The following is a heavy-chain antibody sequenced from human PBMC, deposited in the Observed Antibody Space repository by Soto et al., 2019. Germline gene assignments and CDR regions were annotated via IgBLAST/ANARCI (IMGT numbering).Heavy chain of an antibody. CDR1: GYTFTTYA. Sequence: GASVKVSCKASGYTFTTYALHWVRRAPGQRLECMGRINAGNGNTKYSQKFQGRVIITRDTSASTVYMELSSLRLEDTAAYYCARVRGSYDPDYHAVDVWGQGTRVTVSS. D-gene: IGHD3-10*01. J-gene: IGHJ6*02. CDR3: ARVRGSYDPDYHAVDV. V-gene: IGHV1-3*01. CDR2: INAGNGNT.